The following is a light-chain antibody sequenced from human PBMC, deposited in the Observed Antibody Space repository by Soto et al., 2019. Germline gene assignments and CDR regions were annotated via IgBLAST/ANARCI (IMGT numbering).Light chain of an antibody. J-gene: IGKJ1*01. CDR3: QQYLSSRT. CDR2: GAS. CDR1: QSVSSSY. V-gene: IGKV3-20*01. Sequence: EIGLTQSPGTLSLSPGERATLSCRASQSVSSSYLAWYQQRPGQAPRLLIYGASSRATGIPDRFSGSGSGTDFTLTISRLEPEDFAVYYCQQYLSSRTFGQGTKVEMK.